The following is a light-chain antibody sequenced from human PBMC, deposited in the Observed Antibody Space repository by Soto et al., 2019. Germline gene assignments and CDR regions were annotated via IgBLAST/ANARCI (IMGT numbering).Light chain of an antibody. CDR2: DVS. V-gene: IGLV2-14*03. Sequence: QSALTQPASVSGSPGQSITISCTGTSSDVGGYNYVSWYQHHPGKAPKLMIYDVSNRPSGVSNRFSGSKSSNTASLTISGLQTEDEADYYCTSYTSSSTLEVFGGGTKLTV. CDR1: SSDVGGYNY. J-gene: IGLJ2*01. CDR3: TSYTSSSTLEV.